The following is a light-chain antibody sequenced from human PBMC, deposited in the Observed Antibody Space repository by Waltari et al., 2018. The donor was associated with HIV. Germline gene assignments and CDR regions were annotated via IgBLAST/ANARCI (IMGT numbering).Light chain of an antibody. CDR3: CSCPRSGIRYV. CDR2: EVT. V-gene: IGLV2-23*02. Sequence: QSALTQPASVSGSPGQSITLSCTGTSSNVGSDDLVSWYQQHPGKAPKLIIYEVTKRPSGVSNRFSGSKSGNTASLTISGLQAEDEADYYCCSCPRSGIRYVFGTGTKVTVL. J-gene: IGLJ1*01. CDR1: SSNVGSDDL.